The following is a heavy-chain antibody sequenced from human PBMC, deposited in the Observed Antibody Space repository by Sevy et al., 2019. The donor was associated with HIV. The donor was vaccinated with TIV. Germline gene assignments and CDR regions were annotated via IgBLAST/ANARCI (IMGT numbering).Heavy chain of an antibody. CDR1: GGTFSSYG. Sequence: ASVKVSCKASGGTFSSYGISWVRQAPGQGLEWMGGIIPILGTVNYAQKFQGRVTITSGESTKRAYMELSSLRSEERAVYYCARGGGNGWYYFDYWGQETLVTVSS. D-gene: IGHD6-19*01. CDR3: ARGGGNGWYYFDY. J-gene: IGHJ4*02. CDR2: IIPILGTV. V-gene: IGHV1-69*13.